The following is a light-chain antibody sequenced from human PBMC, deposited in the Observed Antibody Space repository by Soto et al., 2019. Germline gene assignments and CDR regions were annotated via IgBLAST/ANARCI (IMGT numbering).Light chain of an antibody. Sequence: ANQLTQSSASLPASVGARVTINCRASQGISSALAWYQQKPGKAPKLLIYDASSLESGVPSRFSGSGSGTDFTLTISSLQPEDFATYYCQQFNNYLITFGQGTRLEI. V-gene: IGKV1D-13*01. CDR1: QGISSA. CDR3: QQFNNYLIT. CDR2: DAS. J-gene: IGKJ5*01.